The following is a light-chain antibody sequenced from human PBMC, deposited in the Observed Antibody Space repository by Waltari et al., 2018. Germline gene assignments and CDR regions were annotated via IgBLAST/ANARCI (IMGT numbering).Light chain of an antibody. V-gene: IGKV3-11*01. J-gene: IGKJ4*01. CDR3: QQRSVRRA. Sequence: EIVLTQSPATLSLSPGARATLSCRASQSLSNYLAWYQQKPGQAPRLLIYDASSRATGVPARFSGSGSGTDFTLTISSLEPEDSAVYYCQQRSVRRAFGGGTKVEIK. CDR1: QSLSNY. CDR2: DAS.